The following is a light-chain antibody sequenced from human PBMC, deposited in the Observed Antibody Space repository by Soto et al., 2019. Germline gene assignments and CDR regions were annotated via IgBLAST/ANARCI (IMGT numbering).Light chain of an antibody. J-gene: IGLJ2*01. CDR1: SSDVGNYNR. Sequence: QSALTQPPSVSGSPGQSVTISCTGTSSDVGNYNRVSWYQQPPGTAPKLMIYEVSRRPSGVPDRFSGSKSGNTASLTISGLQAEDEANYYCSSYTSSTTVVFGGGTKVTVL. V-gene: IGLV2-18*02. CDR3: SSYTSSTTVV. CDR2: EVS.